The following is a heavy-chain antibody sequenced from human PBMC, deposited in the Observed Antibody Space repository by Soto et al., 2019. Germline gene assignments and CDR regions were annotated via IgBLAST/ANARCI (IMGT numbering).Heavy chain of an antibody. CDR2: IRDSGGST. D-gene: IGHD6-13*01. CDR3: ATSYRSNWYCFDY. Sequence: EVQLLESGGGLVQPGGSLRLSCAASGFTFSNYAMTWVRQAPGKGLEWVSSIRDSGGSTSYADSVKGRFTISRDNSMTTRYLQMNSLRAEATAVYYCATSYRSNWYCFDYWGQGTLVTVSS. V-gene: IGHV3-23*01. CDR1: GFTFSNYA. J-gene: IGHJ4*02.